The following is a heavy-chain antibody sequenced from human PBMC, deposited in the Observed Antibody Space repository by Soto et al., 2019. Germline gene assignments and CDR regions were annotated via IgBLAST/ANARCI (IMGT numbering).Heavy chain of an antibody. CDR3: AAPPRY. CDR2: IYDSGST. D-gene: IGHD6-6*01. CDR1: GFAFSDYY. J-gene: IGHJ4*02. V-gene: IGHV4-59*01. Sequence: PGGSLRLSCAASGFAFSDYYWSWIRQPPGKGLEWIGYIYDSGSTNYNPSPKSRVTISVDTSKNQFSLKLTSVTAADTAVYYRAAPPRYWGQGTLVTVSS.